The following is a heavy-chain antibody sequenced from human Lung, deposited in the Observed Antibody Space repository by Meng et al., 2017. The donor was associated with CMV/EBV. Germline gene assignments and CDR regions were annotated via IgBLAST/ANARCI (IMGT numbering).Heavy chain of an antibody. V-gene: IGHV3-30*02. CDR2: VRSDGSDE. CDR3: ARDRAEELEP. CDR1: RFTFTNYG. D-gene: IGHD1-1*01. Sequence: LTCAASRFTFTNYGMHWVRQAPGKGLEWVASVRSDGSDEQYGDSVKGRFTISRDNSKNTLYLQMHSLRGEDTALYYCARDRAEELEPWGQGTLVTVSS. J-gene: IGHJ5*02.